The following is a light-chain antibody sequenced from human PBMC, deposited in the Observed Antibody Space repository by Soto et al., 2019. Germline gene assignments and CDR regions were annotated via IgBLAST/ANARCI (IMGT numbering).Light chain of an antibody. Sequence: SYELTQPPSVSVAPGKTARITCGGNNIGSKSVHWYQQKPGQAPVLVMYSDSDRPSGIPERFSGSNSGNTATLTISRIEAGDEADYYCQVWDSSSDHPEVFGGGTKLTVL. CDR1: NIGSKS. V-gene: IGLV3-21*01. J-gene: IGLJ2*01. CDR2: SDS. CDR3: QVWDSSSDHPEV.